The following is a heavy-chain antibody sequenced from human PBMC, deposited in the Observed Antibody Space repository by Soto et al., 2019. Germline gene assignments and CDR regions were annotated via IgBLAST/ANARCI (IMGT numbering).Heavy chain of an antibody. V-gene: IGHV4-59*01. CDR3: ARSPHDPPRWFDP. CDR2: IYYSGST. J-gene: IGHJ5*02. CDR1: GGSISSYY. Sequence: QVQLQESGPGLVKPSETLSLTCTVSGGSISSYYWSWIRQPPGKGLEWIGYIYYSGSTNYNPSLKSRVPISVDTSKNQFSLKLSSVTAADTAVYYCARSPHDPPRWFDPWGQGTLVTVSS.